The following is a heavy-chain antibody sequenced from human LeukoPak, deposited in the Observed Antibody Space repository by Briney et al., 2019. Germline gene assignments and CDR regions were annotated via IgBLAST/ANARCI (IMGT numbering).Heavy chain of an antibody. Sequence: SETLSLTCAVYGGSFSGYYWSWIRQPPGKGLEWIGEINHSGSTNYNPSLKSRVTISVDTSKNQISLNLSSVTAADTAVYYCARVGGDSSGYSSDYWGQGTLVTVSS. V-gene: IGHV4-34*01. J-gene: IGHJ4*02. CDR1: GGSFSGYY. CDR2: INHSGST. CDR3: ARVGGDSSGYSSDY. D-gene: IGHD3-22*01.